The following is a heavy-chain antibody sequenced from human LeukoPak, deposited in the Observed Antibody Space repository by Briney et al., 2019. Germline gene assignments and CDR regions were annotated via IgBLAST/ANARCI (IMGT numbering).Heavy chain of an antibody. CDR3: ARESRTYDGSGYAYDY. Sequence: SETLSLNCSGSGGSISNYYWGWIRQPAGKGLEWIARIYTSGSTDYNPSLKSRVTVSVDTSTRQFSLRLSSVTAADTAMYYCARESRTYDGSGYAYDYWGQGTLVTVSS. D-gene: IGHD3-22*01. V-gene: IGHV4-4*07. CDR2: IYTSGST. CDR1: GGSISNYY. J-gene: IGHJ4*02.